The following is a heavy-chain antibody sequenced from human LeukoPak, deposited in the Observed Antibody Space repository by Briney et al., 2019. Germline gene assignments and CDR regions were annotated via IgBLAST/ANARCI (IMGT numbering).Heavy chain of an antibody. D-gene: IGHD6-13*01. CDR3: ARGITAAGRVFDY. Sequence: GGSLRLSCAAPGVTLSSTYMNWVRQAPGKGLEGVSVIYSGGSTFYADSVKGRVTIPRDHSKNTLYLQMNSPRAEVTALYFCARGITAAGRVFDYGGQGSLVTVSA. CDR2: IYSGGST. J-gene: IGHJ4*02. CDR1: GVTLSSTY. V-gene: IGHV3-53*01.